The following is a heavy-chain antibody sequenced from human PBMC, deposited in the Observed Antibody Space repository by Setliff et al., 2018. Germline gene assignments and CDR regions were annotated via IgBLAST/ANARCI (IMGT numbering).Heavy chain of an antibody. CDR2: ISAYNGNT. V-gene: IGHV1-18*01. CDR1: GYTFTSYG. J-gene: IGHJ4*02. CDR3: ASLRLGGHSSSWSSNY. D-gene: IGHD6-13*01. Sequence: ASVKVSCKASGYTFTSYGISWVRQAPGQGLEWMGWISAYNGNTNCAQKLQGRVTMTTDTSTSTAYMELRSLRSDDTAVYYCASLRLGGHSSSWSSNYWGQGTLVTVSS.